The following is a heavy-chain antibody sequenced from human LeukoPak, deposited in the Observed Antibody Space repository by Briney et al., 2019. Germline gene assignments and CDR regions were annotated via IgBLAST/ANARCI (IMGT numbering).Heavy chain of an antibody. D-gene: IGHD6-13*01. Sequence: GGSLRHSCAASGFTLSSNYMSWVRQAPGKGLEWVSVIYSGGSTYYADSVKGRFTISRDNSKNTLYLQMNSLRAEDTAVYYCARGGPAAGRFDYWGQGTLVTVSS. CDR3: ARGGPAAGRFDY. CDR1: GFTLSSNY. J-gene: IGHJ4*02. V-gene: IGHV3-66*01. CDR2: IYSGGST.